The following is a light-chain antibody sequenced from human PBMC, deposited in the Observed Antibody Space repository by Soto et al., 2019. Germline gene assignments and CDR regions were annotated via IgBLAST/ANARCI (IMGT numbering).Light chain of an antibody. V-gene: IGLV2-23*01. Sequence: QSALTQPASVSGSPGQSIIISCTGTSSDVGSYNLVSWYQQHPGKAPKLMIYEGSKRPSGVSSRFSGSKSGNTASLTISGLQAEDEADYYCCSYAGSSTPYVFGTGTKVTVL. J-gene: IGLJ1*01. CDR2: EGS. CDR1: SSDVGSYNL. CDR3: CSYAGSSTPYV.